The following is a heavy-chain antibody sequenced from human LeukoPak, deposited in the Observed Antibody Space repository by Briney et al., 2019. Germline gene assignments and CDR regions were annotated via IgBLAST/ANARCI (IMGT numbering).Heavy chain of an antibody. CDR1: GFTFSSYS. Sequence: GGSLRLSCAASGFTFSSYSMNWVRQAPGKGLEWVSFISSSRSYIYYADSVKGRFTISRDNAKNSLDLQVNSLRAEDTAVYYCARFIAAPYYFDYWGRGTLVTVSS. CDR2: ISSSRSYI. CDR3: ARFIAAPYYFDY. D-gene: IGHD6-13*01. V-gene: IGHV3-21*01. J-gene: IGHJ4*02.